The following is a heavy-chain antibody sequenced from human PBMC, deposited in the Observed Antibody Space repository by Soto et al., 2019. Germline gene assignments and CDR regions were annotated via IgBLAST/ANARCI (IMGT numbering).Heavy chain of an antibody. V-gene: IGHV1-58*01. CDR3: AAFLDRGYYYYGMDV. J-gene: IGHJ6*02. Sequence: SVKVSCKASGFTFTSSAVQWVRQARGQRLEWIGWIVVGSGNTNYAQKFQERVTITRDMSTSTAYMELSSLRSEDTAVYYCAAFLDRGYYYYGMDVWGQGTTVTVSS. CDR1: GFTFTSSA. CDR2: IVVGSGNT. D-gene: IGHD3-10*01.